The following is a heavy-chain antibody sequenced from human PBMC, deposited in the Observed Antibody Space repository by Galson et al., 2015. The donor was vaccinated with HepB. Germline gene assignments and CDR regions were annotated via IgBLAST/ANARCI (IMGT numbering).Heavy chain of an antibody. CDR2: ISSSSSYI. CDR1: GFTFSSYS. D-gene: IGHD2-15*01. V-gene: IGHV3-21*01. CDR3: ARDPAPCSGGSCYRDYYYYMDV. Sequence: SLRLSCAASGFTFSSYSMNWVRQAPGKGLEWVSSISSSSSYIYYADSVKGRFTISRDNAKNSLYLQMNSLRAEDTAVYYCARDPAPCSGGSCYRDYYYYMDVWGKGTTVTVSS. J-gene: IGHJ6*03.